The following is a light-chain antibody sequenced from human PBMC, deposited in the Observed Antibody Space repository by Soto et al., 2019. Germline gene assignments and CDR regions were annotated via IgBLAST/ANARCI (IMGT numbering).Light chain of an antibody. Sequence: DIQMTQSPSSLSASVGDRVTITCRASQSISSYLNWYQQKPGKAPKLLIHAASSLQSGVPSRFSGSGSGTDFTLTISSLQPEDFATYYCQQSYSTPRPFGQGTKVDIK. J-gene: IGKJ1*01. V-gene: IGKV1-39*01. CDR2: AAS. CDR3: QQSYSTPRP. CDR1: QSISSY.